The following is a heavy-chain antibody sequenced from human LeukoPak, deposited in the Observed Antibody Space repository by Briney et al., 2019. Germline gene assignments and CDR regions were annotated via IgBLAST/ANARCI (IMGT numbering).Heavy chain of an antibody. J-gene: IGHJ3*02. CDR2: INPNSGGT. D-gene: IGHD5-12*01. CDR3: ARVNTLRRHRAFDI. CDR1: GYTFTGYY. V-gene: IGHV1-2*02. Sequence: GASVKVSCKASGYTFTGYYMYWVRQAPGQGLEWMGWINPNSGGTNYAQKFQGRGTMTRDTSISTAYMELSRLRSDDTAVYYCARVNTLRRHRAFDIWGQGTMVTVSS.